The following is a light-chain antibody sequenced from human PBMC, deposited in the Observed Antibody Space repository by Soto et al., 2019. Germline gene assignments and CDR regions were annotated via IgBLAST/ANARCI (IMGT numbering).Light chain of an antibody. CDR3: SSYTSSTTDV. CDR2: EVS. Sequence: QSALSQPASVSGSPGQSITISCTGTSSDVGGYNYVSWYQQLPGKAPKLMIYEVSNRPSGTSNRFSGSKSSNTASLTISGLQAEDEADYYCSSYTSSTTDVFGTGTKLTVL. V-gene: IGLV2-14*01. CDR1: SSDVGGYNY. J-gene: IGLJ1*01.